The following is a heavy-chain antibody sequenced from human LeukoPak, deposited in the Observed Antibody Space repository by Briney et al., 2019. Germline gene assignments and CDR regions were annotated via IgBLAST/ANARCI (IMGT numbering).Heavy chain of an antibody. CDR1: GYSISSGYY. CDR3: ARVSFGVVIIDY. V-gene: IGHV4-38-2*01. CDR2: IYHSGST. Sequence: SETLSLTCAVSGYSISSGYYWGWIRQPPGKGLEWIGSIYHSGSTYYNPSLKSRVTISVDTSKNQFSLKLSSVTAADTAVYYCARVSFGVVIIDYWGQGTLVTVSS. D-gene: IGHD3-3*01. J-gene: IGHJ4*02.